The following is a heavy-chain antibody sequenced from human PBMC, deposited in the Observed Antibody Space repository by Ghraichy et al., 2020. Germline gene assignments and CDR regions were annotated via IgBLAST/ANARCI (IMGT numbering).Heavy chain of an antibody. Sequence: SQTLSLTCAVYGGSFSGYYWSWIRQPPGKGLEWIGEINHSGSTNYNPSLKSRVTISVDTSKNQFSLKLSSVTAADTAVYYCARGRTGYSGPYRYWGQGTLVTVSS. D-gene: IGHD5-18*01. J-gene: IGHJ4*02. CDR3: ARGRTGYSGPYRY. CDR1: GGSFSGYY. CDR2: INHSGST. V-gene: IGHV4-34*01.